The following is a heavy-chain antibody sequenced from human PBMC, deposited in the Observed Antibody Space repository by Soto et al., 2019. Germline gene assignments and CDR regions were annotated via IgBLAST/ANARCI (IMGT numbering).Heavy chain of an antibody. CDR1: GFTFRTCG. CDR2: ISSSGSFI. Sequence: GGSLRLSCAASGFTFRTCGMNWVRRAPGGGLEWVASISSSGSFIYYADSVKGRFTISRDDAEKSLYLQMNSLRAEDTALYYCAREPQGIAAALDYWGQGTLVTVSS. CDR3: AREPQGIAAALDY. D-gene: IGHD6-13*01. V-gene: IGHV3-21*01. J-gene: IGHJ4*02.